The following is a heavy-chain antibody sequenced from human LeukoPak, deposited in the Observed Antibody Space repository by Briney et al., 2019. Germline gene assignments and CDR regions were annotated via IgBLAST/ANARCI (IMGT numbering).Heavy chain of an antibody. Sequence: GASVKVSCKASGYTFTGYYMHWERQAPGQGLEWMGWINPNSGGTNYAQKFQGRVTMTRDTSISTAYMELSRLRSDDTAVYYCARDIVVVPAAMPEDWFDPWGQGTLVTVSS. CDR1: GYTFTGYY. D-gene: IGHD2-2*01. J-gene: IGHJ5*02. V-gene: IGHV1-2*02. CDR3: ARDIVVVPAAMPEDWFDP. CDR2: INPNSGGT.